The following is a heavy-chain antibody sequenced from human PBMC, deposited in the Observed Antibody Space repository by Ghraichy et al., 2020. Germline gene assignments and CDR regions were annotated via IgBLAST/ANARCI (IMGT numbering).Heavy chain of an antibody. CDR3: ARLSGSYPYYYYGMDV. CDR2: IYYSGST. CDR1: GGSISSSSYY. Sequence: SETLSLTCTVSGGSISSSSYYWGWIRQPPGKGLEWIGSIYYSGSTYYNPSLKSRVTISVDTSKNQFSLKLSSVTAADTAVYYCARLSGSYPYYYYGMDVWGQGTTVTVSS. V-gene: IGHV4-39*01. D-gene: IGHD3-10*01. J-gene: IGHJ6*02.